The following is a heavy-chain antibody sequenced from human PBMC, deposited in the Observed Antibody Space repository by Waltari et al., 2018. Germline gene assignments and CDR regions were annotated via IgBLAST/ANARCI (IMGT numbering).Heavy chain of an antibody. CDR1: GYTFPGYY. J-gene: IGHJ5*02. CDR2: INPNSGGT. CDR3: ARDLGYCSSTSCYNWFDP. Sequence: QVQLVQSGAEVKKPGASVKVACQASGYTFPGYYRHRVRRAPGPGLGWMGWINPNSGGTNYAQKFQGRVTMTRDTSISTAYMELSRLRSDDTAVYYCARDLGYCSSTSCYNWFDPWGQGTLVTVSS. V-gene: IGHV1-2*02. D-gene: IGHD2-2*01.